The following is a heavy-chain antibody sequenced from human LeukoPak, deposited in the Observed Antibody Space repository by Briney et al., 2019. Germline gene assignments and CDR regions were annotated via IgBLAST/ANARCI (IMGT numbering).Heavy chain of an antibody. CDR1: GYTFTSYG. J-gene: IGHJ3*01. CDR2: ISAYNGNT. D-gene: IGHD1-26*01. Sequence: ASVKVSCKASGYTFTSYGISWVRQAPGQGLEWMGWISAYNGNTNYAQKLQGRVNMTKDTSTSTAYMELRSLRSDDTAVYYCARDGELYSGSKGLFDVWGQGTRVTVSS. V-gene: IGHV1-18*01. CDR3: ARDGELYSGSKGLFDV.